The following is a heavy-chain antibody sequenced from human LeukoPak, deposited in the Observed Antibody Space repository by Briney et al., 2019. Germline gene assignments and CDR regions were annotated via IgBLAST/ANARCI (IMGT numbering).Heavy chain of an antibody. V-gene: IGHV1-46*01. J-gene: IGHJ4*02. CDR1: GYTFTSYY. CDR2: INPSGGST. CDR3: ARSRGKGVRPLAPFDY. D-gene: IGHD3-10*01. Sequence: ASVKVSCKASGYTFTSYYMHGVRQAPGQGLEWMGIINPSGGSTSYAQKFQGRVTMTRDTSTSTVYMELSSLRSEDTAVYYCARSRGKGVRPLAPFDYWGQGTLVTVSS.